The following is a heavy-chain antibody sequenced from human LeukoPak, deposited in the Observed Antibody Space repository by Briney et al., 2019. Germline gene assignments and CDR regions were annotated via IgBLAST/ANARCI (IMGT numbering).Heavy chain of an antibody. Sequence: GASVKVSCKASGYTFTSYGISWVRQAPGQGLEWMGWINPNSGGTNYAQKFQGRVTMTRDTSISTAYMELSRLRSDDTAVYYCARDLEVGATRTGIDYWGQGTLVTVSS. V-gene: IGHV1-2*02. J-gene: IGHJ4*02. D-gene: IGHD1-26*01. CDR1: GYTFTSYG. CDR3: ARDLEVGATRTGIDY. CDR2: INPNSGGT.